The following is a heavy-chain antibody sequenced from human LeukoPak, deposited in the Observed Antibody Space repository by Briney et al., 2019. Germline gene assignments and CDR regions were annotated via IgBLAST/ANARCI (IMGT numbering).Heavy chain of an antibody. D-gene: IGHD6-19*01. CDR2: INPNSGGT. CDR3: ARDGIAVAGKDWFDP. V-gene: IGHV1-2*02. J-gene: IGHJ5*02. CDR1: GYTFTGYY. Sequence: ASVKVSCKASGYTFTGYYMHWVRQAPGQGLEWMGWINPNSGGTNYAQKFQGRVTMTRDTSISTAYMELNRLRSDDTAVYYCARDGIAVAGKDWFDPWGQGTLVTVSS.